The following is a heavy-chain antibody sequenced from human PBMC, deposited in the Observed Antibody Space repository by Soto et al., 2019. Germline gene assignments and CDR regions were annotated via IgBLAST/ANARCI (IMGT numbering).Heavy chain of an antibody. CDR1: GYTFTGYY. J-gene: IGHJ4*02. Sequence: ASVKVSCKASGYTFTGYYMHWVRQAPGQGLEWMGWINPNSGGTNYAQKFQGWVTMTRDTSISTAYMELSRLRSDDTAVYYCARGAEPYYYDSSGYYLFDYWGQGTLVTVSS. CDR2: INPNSGGT. V-gene: IGHV1-2*04. CDR3: ARGAEPYYYDSSGYYLFDY. D-gene: IGHD3-22*01.